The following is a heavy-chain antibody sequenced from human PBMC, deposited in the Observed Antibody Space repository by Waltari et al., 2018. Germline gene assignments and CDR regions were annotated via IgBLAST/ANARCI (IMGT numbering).Heavy chain of an antibody. V-gene: IGHV4-39*07. CDR1: GGSISSSTYN. CDR2: IHYSGST. J-gene: IGHJ4*02. Sequence: QLQLQESGPGLVKSSETLSLTCTVSGGSISSSTYNWDWIRQPPGKGLEWIGSIHYSGSTDYSPSLKSRVTISVDTSKNQFSLNLSSLTAADTAVYYCARDTSGGAFDYWGQGTLVTVSS. CDR3: ARDTSGGAFDY. D-gene: IGHD2-21*01.